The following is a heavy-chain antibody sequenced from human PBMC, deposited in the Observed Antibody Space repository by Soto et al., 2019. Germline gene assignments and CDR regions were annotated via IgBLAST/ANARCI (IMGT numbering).Heavy chain of an antibody. CDR3: ARDVLRGYYYYYGMDV. Sequence: QVQLQESGPGLVKPSQTLSLTCTVSGGSISSGGYYWSWIRQHPGKGLEWIGYIYYSGSTYYNPSLKSRGTISVDTSKNQFSLKLSSVTAADTAVYYCARDVLRGYYYYYGMDVWGQGTTVTVSS. CDR1: GGSISSGGYY. J-gene: IGHJ6*02. V-gene: IGHV4-31*03. CDR2: IYYSGST. D-gene: IGHD2-8*01.